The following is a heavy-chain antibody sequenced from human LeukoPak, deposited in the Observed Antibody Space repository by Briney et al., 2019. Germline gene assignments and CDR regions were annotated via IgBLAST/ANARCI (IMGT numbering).Heavy chain of an antibody. V-gene: IGHV3-30*03. CDR1: GFTFSSYG. D-gene: IGHD2-15*01. CDR3: AREACSGSCHSDYFDY. J-gene: IGHJ4*02. Sequence: GRSLRLSCAASGFTFSSYGMHWVREAPGKGLVWVAVISYDGSNKYYAVSVKGRFTISRDNSKNTLYLQMNSLRAEDTAVYSCAREACSGSCHSDYFDYWGLGTLVTVSS. CDR2: ISYDGSNK.